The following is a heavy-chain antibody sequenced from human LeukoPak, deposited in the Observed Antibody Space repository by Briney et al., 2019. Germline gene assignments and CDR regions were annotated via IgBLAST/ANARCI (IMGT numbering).Heavy chain of an antibody. D-gene: IGHD3-16*02. V-gene: IGHV4-59*01. CDR2: IYDSGST. CDR3: ARSGVIGSYYYYMDV. CDR1: GGSISSYY. Sequence: SETLSLTCTVSGGSISSYYWSWIRQPPGKGLEWIGYIYDSGSTNYNPSLKSRVTISVDTSKNQFSLKLSSVTAADTAVYYCARSGVIGSYYYYMDVWGKGTTVTVSS. J-gene: IGHJ6*03.